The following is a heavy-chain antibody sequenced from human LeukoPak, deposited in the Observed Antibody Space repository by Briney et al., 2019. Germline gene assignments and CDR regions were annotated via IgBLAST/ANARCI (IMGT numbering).Heavy chain of an antibody. D-gene: IGHD1-1*01. CDR2: IYTSGGT. V-gene: IGHV4-4*07. Sequence: SETLSLTCTVSGDSMSEAKYYWTWIRQSAGGGLEWVGRIYTSGGTNYNPSLKSRVTMSVDRSRSQFSLNLASVTAADTDVYYCVGWGTNSGTFDVWGPGTAVTVSS. CDR1: GDSMSEAKYY. J-gene: IGHJ3*01. CDR3: VGWGTNSGTFDV.